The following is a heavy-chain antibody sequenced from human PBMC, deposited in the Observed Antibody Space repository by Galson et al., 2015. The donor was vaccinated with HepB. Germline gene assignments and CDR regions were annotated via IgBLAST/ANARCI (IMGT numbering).Heavy chain of an antibody. CDR1: GFTFSDYY. J-gene: IGHJ6*03. CDR3: ARAHGTTSPAVAFLYYYYYLDV. D-gene: IGHD2-2*01. V-gene: IGHV3-11*06. CDR2: ISSSTSYT. Sequence: SLRLSCAASGFTFSDYYMTWIRQAPGKGLEWVSYISSSTSYTNYADSVKGRFTISRDNAKKSLYLQMNSLRAEDTAVYYCARAHGTTSPAVAFLYYYYYLDVWGKGTTVTVSS.